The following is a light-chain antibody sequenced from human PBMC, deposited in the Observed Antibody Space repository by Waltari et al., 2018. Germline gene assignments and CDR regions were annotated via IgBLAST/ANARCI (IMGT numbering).Light chain of an antibody. CDR1: SSDVGDYNY. V-gene: IGLV2-23*02. CDR3: CSYAGSSTWV. J-gene: IGLJ3*02. CDR2: DVS. Sequence: QSALTQPASVSGSPGQSITISCPGTSSDVGDYNYVPWYQQHPGKAPKLMIYDVSKRPSGVSNRFSCSKSGNTASLTISGLQAEDEADYYCCSYAGSSTWVFGGGTKLTVL.